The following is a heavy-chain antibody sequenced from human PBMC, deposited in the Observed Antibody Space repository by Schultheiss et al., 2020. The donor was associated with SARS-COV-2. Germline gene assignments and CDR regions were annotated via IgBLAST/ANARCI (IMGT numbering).Heavy chain of an antibody. CDR1: GGSISSSSYY. CDR2: IYYSGST. D-gene: IGHD3-3*01. V-gene: IGHV4-39*01. J-gene: IGHJ4*02. Sequence: SQTLSLTCTVSGGSISSSSYYWGWIRQPPGKGLEWIGSIYYSGSTYYNPSLKSRVTISVDTSKNRFSLKLSSVTAADTAVYYCAIVPFWSGYSHVDYWGQGTLVTVSS. CDR3: AIVPFWSGYSHVDY.